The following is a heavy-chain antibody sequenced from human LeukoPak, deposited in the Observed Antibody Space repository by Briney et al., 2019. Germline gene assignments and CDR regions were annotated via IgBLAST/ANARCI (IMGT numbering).Heavy chain of an antibody. CDR2: ISSDGSSI. Sequence: VGSPRLSSVASGFTFTNYAMYSVRQTPGKGLVWVSRISSDGSSIIYADSVKGRFTISRDIAKNTLYLQMNSLRAEDTPVYYCARAQMGAPTDYWGQGTLVTVSS. CDR1: GFTFTNYA. D-gene: IGHD1-26*01. V-gene: IGHV3-74*01. CDR3: ARAQMGAPTDY. J-gene: IGHJ4*02.